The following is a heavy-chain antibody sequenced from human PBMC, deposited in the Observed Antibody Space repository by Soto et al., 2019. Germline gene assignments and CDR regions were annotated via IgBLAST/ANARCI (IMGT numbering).Heavy chain of an antibody. D-gene: IGHD6-19*01. CDR1: GGSFSGYS. Sequence: PSETLSLTCAVYGGSFSGYSWSWIRQPPGKALQWIGFIYQSGVTSYNPSLASRVSISLDRSNNQCSLKLKSVTAADTAVYFCAGMPYTSGLRFDPWGPGTLVTVSS. J-gene: IGHJ5*02. CDR3: AGMPYTSGLRFDP. CDR2: IYQSGVT. V-gene: IGHV4-30-2*01.